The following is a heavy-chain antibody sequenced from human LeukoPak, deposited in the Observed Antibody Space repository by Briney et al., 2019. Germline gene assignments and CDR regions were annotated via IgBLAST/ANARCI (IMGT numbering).Heavy chain of an antibody. J-gene: IGHJ4*02. CDR2: IYYSGST. Sequence: PSETLSLTCTVSGVSISSGGYYWSWIRQHPGKGLEWIGYIYYSGSTYYNPSLKSRVTISVDTSKNQFSLKLSSVTAADTAVYYCARGMESSSWTYVYWGQGTLVTVSS. CDR3: ARGMESSSWTYVY. D-gene: IGHD6-13*01. V-gene: IGHV4-31*03. CDR1: GVSISSGGYY.